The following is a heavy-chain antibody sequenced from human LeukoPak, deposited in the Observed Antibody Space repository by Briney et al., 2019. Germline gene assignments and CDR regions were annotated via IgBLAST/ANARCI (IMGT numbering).Heavy chain of an antibody. D-gene: IGHD4-23*01. Sequence: ASVTVSCKASGYTFTSYDINWVRQATGQGLEWMGWMDPNSGNTGYAQKFQGRVTMTRNTSISTAYMELSSLRSEDTAVYYCARGPSYGGNSGYGMDVWGQGTTVTVSS. CDR2: MDPNSGNT. CDR3: ARGPSYGGNSGYGMDV. V-gene: IGHV1-8*01. J-gene: IGHJ6*02. CDR1: GYTFTSYD.